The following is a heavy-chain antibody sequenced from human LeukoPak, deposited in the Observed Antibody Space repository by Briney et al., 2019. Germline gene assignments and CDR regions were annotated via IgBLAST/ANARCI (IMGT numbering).Heavy chain of an antibody. CDR3: ARMGGYSGHPTH. Sequence: SETLSLTCSVSGGSISPYYWSWIRRPPGKGLEWIGYIYSSGSANYNPSLKSRVTISVDTSKNHFSLKLSSVTAADTAVYYCARMGGYSGHPTHWGQGTLVTVSS. CDR1: GGSISPYY. J-gene: IGHJ4*02. V-gene: IGHV4-59*08. CDR2: IYSSGSA. D-gene: IGHD5-12*01.